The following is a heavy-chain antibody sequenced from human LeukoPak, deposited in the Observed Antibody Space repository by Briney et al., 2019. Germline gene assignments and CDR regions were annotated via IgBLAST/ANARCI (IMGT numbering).Heavy chain of an antibody. J-gene: IGHJ4*02. V-gene: IGHV1-69*13. CDR1: GGTFSSYA. Sequence: ASVKVSCKASGGTFSSYAISWVRQAPGQGLEWMGGIIPIFGTANYAQKFQGRVTITADESTSTAYMELSSLRSEDTAVYYCAREVRQARYFDYWGQGTLDTVSS. CDR2: IIPIFGTA. CDR3: AREVRQARYFDY.